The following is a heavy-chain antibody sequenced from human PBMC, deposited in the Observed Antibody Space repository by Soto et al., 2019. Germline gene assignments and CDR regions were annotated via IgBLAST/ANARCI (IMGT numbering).Heavy chain of an antibody. D-gene: IGHD3-22*01. V-gene: IGHV3-11*01. CDR2: ISTSGSTV. Sequence: GSLRLSCAASGFTFSDYYMSWIRQAPGKGLEWISYISTSGSTVYYTDSVKGRFTISRDNAKNSLYLQMNSLRAEDTAVYYCARDAYDTSGYYALYWGQGTLVTVSS. CDR3: ARDAYDTSGYYALY. J-gene: IGHJ4*02. CDR1: GFTFSDYY.